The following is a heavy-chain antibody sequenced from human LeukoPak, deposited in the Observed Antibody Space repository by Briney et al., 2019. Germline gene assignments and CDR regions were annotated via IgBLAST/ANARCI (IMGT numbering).Heavy chain of an antibody. CDR3: ARGYSYGPYYYYYYMDV. Sequence: PSETLSLTCTVSSGSISNYYWSWIRQPPGKGLEWIGYIYYSGSTNYNPSLKSRVTISADTSKNQFSLKLSSVTAADTAVYYCARGYSYGPYYYYYYMDVWGKGTTVTVSS. D-gene: IGHD5-18*01. V-gene: IGHV4-59*01. CDR2: IYYSGST. CDR1: SGSISNYY. J-gene: IGHJ6*03.